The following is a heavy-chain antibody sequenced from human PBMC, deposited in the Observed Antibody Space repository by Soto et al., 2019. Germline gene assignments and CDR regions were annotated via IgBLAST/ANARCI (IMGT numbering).Heavy chain of an antibody. CDR2: IVVGSGNT. Sequence: QMQLVQSGPEVKKPGTSVKVSCKASGFTFTSSAVQWVRQARGQRLEWIGWIVVGSGNTNYAQKFQERVTITRDMSTSTAYMELSSLRSEDTAVYYCAATVVITTNYYYGMDVWGQGTTVTVSS. D-gene: IGHD3-22*01. J-gene: IGHJ6*02. CDR3: AATVVITTNYYYGMDV. CDR1: GFTFTSSA. V-gene: IGHV1-58*01.